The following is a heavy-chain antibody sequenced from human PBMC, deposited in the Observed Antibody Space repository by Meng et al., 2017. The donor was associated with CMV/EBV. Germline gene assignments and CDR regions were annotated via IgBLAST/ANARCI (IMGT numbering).Heavy chain of an antibody. CDR2: INHSGST. Sequence: QVQLRQGGAGLLKPSETLSLTCAVYGGSFSGYYWSWIRQPPGKGLEWIGEINHSGSTNYNPSLKSRVTISVDTSKNQFSLKLSSVTAADTAVYYCASSLTYPDYWGQGTLVTASS. D-gene: IGHD2-15*01. CDR3: ASSLTYPDY. CDR1: GGSFSGYY. J-gene: IGHJ4*02. V-gene: IGHV4-34*01.